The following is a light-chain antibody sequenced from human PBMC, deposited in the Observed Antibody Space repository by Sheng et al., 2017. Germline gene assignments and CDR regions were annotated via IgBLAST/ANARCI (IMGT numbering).Light chain of an antibody. J-gene: IGLJ1*01. Sequence: QSVLRQPPSVSGAPGQTVTISCTGSSSNIGAGYDVHWHQQLPGTAPKLLIYGNNNRPSGVPDRFSGSKSGNTASLTISGLQAEDEADYYCCSYADNYSFGTGTKVTVL. CDR2: GNN. CDR1: SSNIGAGYD. V-gene: IGLV1-40*01. CDR3: CSYADNYS.